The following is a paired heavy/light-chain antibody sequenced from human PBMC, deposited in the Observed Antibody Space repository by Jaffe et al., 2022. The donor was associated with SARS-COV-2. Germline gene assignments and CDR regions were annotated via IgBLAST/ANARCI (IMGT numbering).Heavy chain of an antibody. J-gene: IGHJ4*02. Sequence: QLQLQESGPGLVKPSETLSLTCTVSGGSISSSGYYWGWIRQPPGKGLEWIGNVFYIGSTDYNSSLKSRVTISVDTSKNQFSLKLSSVTAADTAVYYCARWDCGGGSCYPDFWGQGTLVTVSS. CDR1: GGSISSSGYY. CDR2: VFYIGST. D-gene: IGHD2-15*01. V-gene: IGHV4-39*01. CDR3: ARWDCGGGSCYPDF.
Light chain of an antibody. CDR2: DVT. J-gene: IGLJ1*01. CDR1: SSDVGGYNF. CDR3: CSYAGRYTYV. V-gene: IGLV2-11*01. Sequence: QSALTQPRSVSGSPGQSVTISCTGTSSDVGGYNFVSWYQHHPGKAPKFMIYDVTKRPSGVPDRFSGSKSGNTASLTISGLQAEDEADYYCCSYAGRYTYVFGTGTKVTVL.